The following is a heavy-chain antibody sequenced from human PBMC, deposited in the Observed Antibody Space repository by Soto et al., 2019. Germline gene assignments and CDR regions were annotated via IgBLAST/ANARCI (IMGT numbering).Heavy chain of an antibody. CDR3: ARSQANYYDSSGYYYEVGNFDY. CDR1: GCRFTSYW. V-gene: IGHV5-51*01. D-gene: IGHD3-22*01. Sequence: QAVKISGKGSGCRFTSYWIGWVRQMTGKGLEWMGIIYPGDSDTRYSPSFQGQVTISADKSISTAYLQWSSLKASDTAMYYCARSQANYYDSSGYYYEVGNFDYWGQGTLVTVSS. J-gene: IGHJ4*02. CDR2: IYPGDSDT.